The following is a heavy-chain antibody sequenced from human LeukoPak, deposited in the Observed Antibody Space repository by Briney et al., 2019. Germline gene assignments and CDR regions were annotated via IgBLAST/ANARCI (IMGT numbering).Heavy chain of an antibody. D-gene: IGHD3-10*01. CDR1: GGSISSSSYY. CDR3: ARQLWFGEFHFDY. J-gene: IGHJ4*02. Sequence: SETLSLTCTVSGGSISSSSYYWGWLRQPPGKGLEWIGSIYYSGSTYYTPSLESRVTISVDTSKSQFSLKLTSVTAADTAVYYCARQLWFGEFHFDYWGQGTLVTVSS. CDR2: IYYSGST. V-gene: IGHV4-39*01.